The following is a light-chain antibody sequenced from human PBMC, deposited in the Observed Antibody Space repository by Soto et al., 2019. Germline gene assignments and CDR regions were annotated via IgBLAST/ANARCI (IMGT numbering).Light chain of an antibody. CDR3: QQYSRAPLT. V-gene: IGKV3-20*01. Sequence: EIVLTHSPGTLSLSPGERATLSCRASQSIDNNYLAWYQQKPGQAPRLVIYGASTRATYIPDRFSASGSGTDFTLTISRLEPEDFAVYYCQQYSRAPLTFGQGTKVEI. J-gene: IGKJ1*01. CDR2: GAS. CDR1: QSIDNNY.